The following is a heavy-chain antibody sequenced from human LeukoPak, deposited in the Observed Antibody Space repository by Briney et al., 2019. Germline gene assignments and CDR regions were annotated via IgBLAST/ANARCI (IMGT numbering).Heavy chain of an antibody. CDR3: AKARGSSWSEFDY. J-gene: IGHJ4*02. CDR1: GFTFRDYA. V-gene: IGHV3-23*01. D-gene: IGHD6-13*01. Sequence: GGSLRLSSAASGFTFRDYAMSWVRQAPGKGLEWISTTINSGASTYYADSVKGRFTISRDNSKNTLYLQMASLRVEDTALYYCAKARGSSWSEFDYWGQGTLVTVSS. CDR2: TINSGAST.